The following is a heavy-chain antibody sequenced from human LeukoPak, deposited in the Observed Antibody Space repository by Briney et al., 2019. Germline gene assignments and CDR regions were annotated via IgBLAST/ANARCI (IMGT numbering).Heavy chain of an antibody. J-gene: IGHJ4*02. V-gene: IGHV3-72*01. CDR3: GRGLAD. Sequence: GGSLRLSCAASGFTFSSYGMDWVRQAPGKGLEWVGRTRNKTKSYSTEYAASVKGRFTISRDDSTNSLYLQMNSLKTEDTAVYYCGRGLADWGQGTLVTVSS. CDR1: GFTFSSYG. CDR2: TRNKTKSYST.